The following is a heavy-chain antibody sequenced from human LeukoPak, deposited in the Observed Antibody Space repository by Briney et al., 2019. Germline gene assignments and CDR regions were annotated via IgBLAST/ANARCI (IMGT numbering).Heavy chain of an antibody. CDR1: GFTFSSYW. CDR2: IKQDGSEI. V-gene: IGHV3-7*01. Sequence: GGSLRLSCAASGFTFSSYWMSWVRQAPGKGLEWVANIKQDGSEIYYVDSVKGRFTISRDNAKNSLYLQMNSLRAEDTAVYYCARDLSADSSGWDRHFDYWGPGTLVTVPS. J-gene: IGHJ4*02. CDR3: ARDLSADSSGWDRHFDY. D-gene: IGHD6-19*01.